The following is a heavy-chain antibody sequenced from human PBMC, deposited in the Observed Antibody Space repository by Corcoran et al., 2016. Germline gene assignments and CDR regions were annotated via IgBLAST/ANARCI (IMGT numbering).Heavy chain of an antibody. CDR1: GYTFTSYY. Sequence: QVQLVQSGAEVKKPGASVKVSCKASGYTFTSYYMNWVRQAPGQGLEWMGIINPSGGSTSYAQKFQGRVTMTRATSTSTVYMELSSLRSEDTAVYYCARDRGAAVGENYFDYWGQGTLVTVSS. J-gene: IGHJ4*02. D-gene: IGHD6-13*01. CDR3: ARDRGAAVGENYFDY. V-gene: IGHV1-46*01. CDR2: INPSGGST.